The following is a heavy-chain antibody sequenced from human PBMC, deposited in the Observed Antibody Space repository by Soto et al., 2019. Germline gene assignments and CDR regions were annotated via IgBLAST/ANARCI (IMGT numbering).Heavy chain of an antibody. D-gene: IGHD1-26*01. CDR1: GFTFSSYS. Sequence: GGSLRLSCAAPGFTFSSYSMNWVRQAPGKGLEWVSSISSSSSYIYYADSVKGRFTISRDNAKNSLYLQMNSLRAEDTAVYYCARDSRWELTQGFDAFDIWGQGTMVTVSS. J-gene: IGHJ3*02. V-gene: IGHV3-21*01. CDR3: ARDSRWELTQGFDAFDI. CDR2: ISSSSSYI.